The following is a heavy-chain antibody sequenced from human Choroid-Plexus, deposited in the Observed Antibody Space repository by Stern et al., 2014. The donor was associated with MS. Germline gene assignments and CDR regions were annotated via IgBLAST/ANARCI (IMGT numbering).Heavy chain of an antibody. Sequence: VHLVESGGGVVQPGRPLRLSCVASGFTLGSCAMHWVRQAPGEGLEWVAGVSYDGSNKYYADSVKGRFTISRDNSQNTLYMQMSSLRPEDTAVYYCAKDRQYLTYFFDHWGQGSLVTVSS. CDR1: GFTLGSCA. D-gene: IGHD2/OR15-2a*01. J-gene: IGHJ5*02. CDR2: VSYDGSNK. CDR3: AKDRQYLTYFFDH. V-gene: IGHV3-30*18.